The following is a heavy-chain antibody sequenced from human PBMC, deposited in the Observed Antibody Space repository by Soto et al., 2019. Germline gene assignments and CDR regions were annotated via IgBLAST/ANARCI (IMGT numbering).Heavy chain of an antibody. CDR1: GFTFSRHG. CDR3: ARDDDYTDDGFDY. CDR2: ILNDASGH. Sequence: QVQLVESGGGVVQPGTSLRLSCAASGFTFSRHGMHWVRQTPGKGLEWLAVILNDASGHWYADSVKGRFTISRDNFENTLYLQMNGLRLGDTAMYYCARDDDYTDDGFDYWCQGTLVTVSS. D-gene: IGHD4-4*01. V-gene: IGHV3-33*01. J-gene: IGHJ4*02.